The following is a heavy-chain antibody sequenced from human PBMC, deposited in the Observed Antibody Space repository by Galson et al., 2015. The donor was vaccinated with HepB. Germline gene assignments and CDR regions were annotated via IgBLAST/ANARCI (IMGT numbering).Heavy chain of an antibody. CDR3: ARGGRWLQFYYFDY. CDR2: INAGNGNT. V-gene: IGHV1-3*01. D-gene: IGHD5-24*01. Sequence: SVKVSCKASGYTFTSYAMHWVRQAPGQRLEWMGWINAGNGNTKYSHKFQGRVTITRDTSESTAYMELSSLRSEDTAVYYCARGGRWLQFYYFDYWCQGTLFTVSS. J-gene: IGHJ4*02. CDR1: GYTFTSYA.